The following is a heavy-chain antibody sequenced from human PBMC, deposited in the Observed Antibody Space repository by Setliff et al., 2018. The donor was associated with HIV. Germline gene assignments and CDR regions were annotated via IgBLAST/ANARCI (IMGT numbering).Heavy chain of an antibody. CDR2: INHSGST. CDR3: ARTQRYGAPGGLDS. J-gene: IGHJ4*02. V-gene: IGHV4-34*01. Sequence: SETLSLTCAVYGGSFSGYYWSWIRQPPGKGLEWIGEINHSGSTNYNPSLKSRVTISVDTSKNQFSMKLSSVTAADTAVYYCARTQRYGAPGGLDSWGQGTLVTVSS. D-gene: IGHD4-17*01. CDR1: GGSFSGYY.